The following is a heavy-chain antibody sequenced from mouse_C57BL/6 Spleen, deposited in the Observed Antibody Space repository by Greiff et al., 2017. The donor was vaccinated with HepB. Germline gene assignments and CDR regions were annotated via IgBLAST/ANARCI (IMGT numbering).Heavy chain of an antibody. D-gene: IGHD2-3*01. V-gene: IGHV3-6*01. CDR1: GYSITSGYY. J-gene: IGHJ3*01. Sequence: EVKLQESGPGLVKPSQSLSLTCSVTGYSITSGYYWNWIRQFPGNKLEWMGYISYDGSNNYNPSLKNRISITRDTSKNQFFLKLNSVTTEDTATYYCAREGGGYYVSSFAYWGQGTLVTVSA. CDR2: ISYDGSN. CDR3: AREGGGYYVSSFAY.